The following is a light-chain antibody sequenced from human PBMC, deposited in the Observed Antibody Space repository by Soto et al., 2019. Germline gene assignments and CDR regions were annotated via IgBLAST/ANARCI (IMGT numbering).Light chain of an antibody. V-gene: IGKV1-39*01. CDR2: AAS. Sequence: SQMTQSPSSLSASVGDIVTITCRASQSISSYLTWYQQKPGKVPKLLIYAASSLQSGVPSRFSGSGSGTDFTLTISSLQPEDFATYYCQQSYSTPRTFGQGTKVDIK. CDR1: QSISSY. J-gene: IGKJ1*01. CDR3: QQSYSTPRT.